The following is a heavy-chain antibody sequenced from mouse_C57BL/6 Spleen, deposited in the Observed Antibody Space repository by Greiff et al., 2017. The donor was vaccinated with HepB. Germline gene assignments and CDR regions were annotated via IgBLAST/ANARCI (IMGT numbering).Heavy chain of an antibody. V-gene: IGHV5-17*01. Sequence: VQLKESGGGLVKPGGSLKLSCAASGFTFSDYGMHWVRQAPEKGLEWVAYISSGSSTIYYADTVKGRFTISRDIAKNTLFLQMTSLRSEDTAMYDCARDGNPWYFDVWGTGTTVTVSS. D-gene: IGHD2-1*01. CDR2: ISSGSSTI. J-gene: IGHJ1*03. CDR3: ARDGNPWYFDV. CDR1: GFTFSDYG.